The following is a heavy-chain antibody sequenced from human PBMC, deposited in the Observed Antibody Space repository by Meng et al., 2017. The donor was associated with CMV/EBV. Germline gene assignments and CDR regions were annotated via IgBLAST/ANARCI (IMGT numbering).Heavy chain of an antibody. J-gene: IGHJ6*02. CDR3: ARENYYYGMDV. Sequence: GESLKIPRAASGFTFSDYYMSRIRQAPGKGPEWVSCISSSGSTIYYADSVKGRFTIPKDNAKNSLCLQMNSLRAEDTAVYYWARENYYYGMDVWGQGTTVTVSS. CDR1: GFTFSDYY. CDR2: ISSSGSTI. V-gene: IGHV3-11*01.